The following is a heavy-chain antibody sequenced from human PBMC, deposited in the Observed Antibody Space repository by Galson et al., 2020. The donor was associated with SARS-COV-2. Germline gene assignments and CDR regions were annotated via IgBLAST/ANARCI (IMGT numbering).Heavy chain of an antibody. Sequence: ETSETLSLTCAVYVGSFSGYYWSCIRQPPGKGLEWIGEINHSGSANYNPSLKSRVTISVDTSKNQFSLKLTSVTAAETGVYYCARGRVGVVPAPRLGLGPYYDYYASDVWGQGTTITVS. CDR2: INHSGSA. CDR3: ARGRVGVVPAPRLGLGPYYDYYASDV. CDR1: VGSFSGYY. V-gene: IGHV4-34*01. D-gene: IGHD2-2*01. J-gene: IGHJ6*02.